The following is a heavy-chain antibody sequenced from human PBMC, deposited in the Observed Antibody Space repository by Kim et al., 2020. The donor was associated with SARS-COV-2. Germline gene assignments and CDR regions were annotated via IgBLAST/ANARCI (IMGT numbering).Heavy chain of an antibody. V-gene: IGHV3-48*02. D-gene: IGHD3-16*01. CDR3: ARCPLSMTMVRGMITTTLFRYYNMDA. CDR1: GFNFNSYS. J-gene: IGHJ6*02. Sequence: GGSLRLSCTVSGFNFNSYSMNWVRQAPGKGLEWVSYISSSSSTVYYAGSVRGRFTISRDNAKNSLFLQMNSLRDDDTAVYYCARCPLSMTMVRGMITTTLFRYYNMDAWGQGTTVPVSS. CDR2: ISSSSSTV.